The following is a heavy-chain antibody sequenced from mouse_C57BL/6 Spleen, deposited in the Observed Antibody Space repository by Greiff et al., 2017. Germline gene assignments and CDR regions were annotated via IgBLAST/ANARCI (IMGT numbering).Heavy chain of an antibody. J-gene: IGHJ2*01. CDR1: GFSLTSYG. V-gene: IGHV2-2*01. CDR2: IWSGGST. Sequence: VQLQQSGPGLVQPSQSLSITCTVSGFSLTSYGVHWVRQSPGKGLEWLGVIWSGGSTDYNAAFISRLSISKDNSKSQVFFKMNSLQADDTAIYYCARNSDYDYFDYWGQGTTLTVSS. D-gene: IGHD2-4*01. CDR3: ARNSDYDYFDY.